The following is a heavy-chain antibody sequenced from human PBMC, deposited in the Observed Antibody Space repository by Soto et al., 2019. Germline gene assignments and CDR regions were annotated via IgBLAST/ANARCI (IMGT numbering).Heavy chain of an antibody. J-gene: IGHJ6*01. V-gene: IGHV1-3*01. D-gene: IGHD2-2*02. CDR1: GYTFTSYA. CDR3: ARDPDIVVVPAAIRLGMDV. CDR2: INAGNGNT. Sequence: ASVKVSCKASGYTFTSYAMHGVRQAPGQRLEWMGWINAGNGNTKYSQKFQGRVTITRDTSASTAYMELSSLRSEDTAVYYCARDPDIVVVPAAIRLGMDVWGQGTTVTVSS.